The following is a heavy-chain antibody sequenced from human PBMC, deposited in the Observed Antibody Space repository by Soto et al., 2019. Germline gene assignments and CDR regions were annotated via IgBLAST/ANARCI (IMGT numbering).Heavy chain of an antibody. CDR3: ARAGGTTVTGLWHFDS. V-gene: IGHV3-33*01. CDR2: IRYDGTQK. D-gene: IGHD4-17*01. J-gene: IGHJ4*02. Sequence: GGSLRLSCAASGFTFNTYSMHWVRQPPGKGLEWLEAIRYDGTQKYYADSVKGRFIISRDNSKKTLYLEMNSLRAEDTAVYYCARAGGTTVTGLWHFDSWGQGTLVTVSS. CDR1: GFTFNTYS.